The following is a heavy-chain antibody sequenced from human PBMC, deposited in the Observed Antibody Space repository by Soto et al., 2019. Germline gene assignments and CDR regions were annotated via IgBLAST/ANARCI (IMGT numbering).Heavy chain of an antibody. V-gene: IGHV1-69*01. CDR2: IIPIFSSR. J-gene: IGHJ6*02. CDR3: ARGETYLGV. CDR1: RDTFNKYA. D-gene: IGHD3-16*01. Sequence: QVQLVQSGAEVKKPGSSVKVSCKTSRDTFNKYAFNWVRQAPGQGLEWMGWIIPIFSSRNYAEKFQGRVTITAHDSTSTAYMELRSLRFEATAVYYCARGETYLGVWXQXTTVTVXS.